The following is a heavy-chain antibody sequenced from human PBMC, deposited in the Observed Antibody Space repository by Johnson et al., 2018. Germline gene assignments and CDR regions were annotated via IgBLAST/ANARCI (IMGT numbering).Heavy chain of an antibody. J-gene: IGHJ3*01. D-gene: IGHD1-26*01. Sequence: VQLQESGGGLVEXGGSXRLXCAASGFPFKDAYMGWVRQAPGKGLEWGGRVKSDGGGGKSDDGAPCQGRFTNSRDDSRNMVYLQMSSLRVEDTAVYYCTWEVPLGSFGRWGQGTMVNISP. V-gene: IGHV3-15*01. CDR3: TWEVPLGSFGR. CDR1: GFPFKDAY. CDR2: VKSDGGGGKS.